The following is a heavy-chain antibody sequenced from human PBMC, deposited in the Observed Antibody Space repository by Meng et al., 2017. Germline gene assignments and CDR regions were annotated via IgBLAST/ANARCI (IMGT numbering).Heavy chain of an antibody. CDR3: ARELAAAGPIDY. CDR2: IYHSGST. J-gene: IGHJ4*02. Sequence: SETLSLTCTVSGGSISSSSYYWGWIRQPPGKGLEWIGSIYHSGSTYYKPSLKSRVTISVDTSKNQFSLKLSSVTAADTAVYYCARELAAAGPIDYWGQGTLVTVSS. V-gene: IGHV4-39*07. D-gene: IGHD6-13*01. CDR1: GGSISSSSYY.